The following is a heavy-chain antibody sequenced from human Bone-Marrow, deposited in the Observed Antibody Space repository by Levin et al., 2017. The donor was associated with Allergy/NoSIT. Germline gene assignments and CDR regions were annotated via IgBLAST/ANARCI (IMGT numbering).Heavy chain of an antibody. CDR2: ITHDGINK. CDR1: GFTFSTFG. V-gene: IGHV3-30*18. CDR3: AKPLYDSSGYYHGFDS. Sequence: PGGSLRLSCAASGFTFSTFGLHWVRQAPGTGLEWVAMITHDGINKYYADSVKGRFTMSRDNSKNTLYLQVNSVRPEDTAVYYCAKPLYDSSGYYHGFDSWGQGTLVTVSS. J-gene: IGHJ5*01. D-gene: IGHD3-22*01.